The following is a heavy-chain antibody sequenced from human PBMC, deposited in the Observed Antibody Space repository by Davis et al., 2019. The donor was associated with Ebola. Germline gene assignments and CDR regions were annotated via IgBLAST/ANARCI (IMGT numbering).Heavy chain of an antibody. V-gene: IGHV3-23*01. D-gene: IGHD1-14*01. CDR2: LRRSGNI. Sequence: GGSLRLSCAVSGFTLNDYAVSWVRQAPGKGLEWVSHLRRSGNIVYVDSLKGRFTISRDNSKNTVYLEMNSLRVDDTAIYYCARDDAPDGGYLDCWGQGTLVTVSS. CDR1: GFTLNDYA. CDR3: ARDDAPDGGYLDC. J-gene: IGHJ4*02.